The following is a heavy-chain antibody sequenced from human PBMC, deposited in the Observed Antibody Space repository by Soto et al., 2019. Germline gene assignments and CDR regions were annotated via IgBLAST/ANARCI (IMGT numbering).Heavy chain of an antibody. V-gene: IGHV1-18*01. Sequence: ASVKVSCKSSGYTFTRYGISWDRHAPGQGLEWMGWIRAYNDNTKYGQKFQGRVTMTTDTSTSTAHMELRSLTSDDTAMYYCAREGFCSSGSCALYSHDFFGMDVWGQGTTVTVSS. CDR3: AREGFCSSGSCALYSHDFFGMDV. D-gene: IGHD2-15*01. CDR1: GYTFTRYG. J-gene: IGHJ6*02. CDR2: IRAYNDNT.